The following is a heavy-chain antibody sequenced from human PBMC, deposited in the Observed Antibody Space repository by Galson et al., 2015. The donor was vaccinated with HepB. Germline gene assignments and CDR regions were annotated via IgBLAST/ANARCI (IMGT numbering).Heavy chain of an antibody. CDR2: ISSGSNI. CDR1: GFKFSSYN. J-gene: IGHJ5*02. D-gene: IGHD3-10*01. V-gene: IGHV3-21*01. CDR3: ASGGLTVKGFGESFLNWFDP. Sequence: SLRLSCAASGFKFSSYNMHWVRQAPGKGLEWVSYISSGSNIYYADSVRGRFTISRDNAKNLLFLQMNSLRVDDTAAYYCASGGLTVKGFGESFLNWFDPWGQGILVTVSS.